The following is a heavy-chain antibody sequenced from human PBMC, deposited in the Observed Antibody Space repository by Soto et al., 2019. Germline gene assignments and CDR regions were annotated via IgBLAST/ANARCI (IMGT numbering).Heavy chain of an antibody. CDR1: GYTLTSYY. Sequence: ASVKVSCKASGYTLTSYYMHWVRQAPGQGLEWMGIINPSGGSTSYAQKFQGRVTMTRDTSTSTVYMELSSLRSEDTAVYYCARDSTTYYDFWSGYWRLGWFDPWGQGTLVTVSS. CDR3: ARDSTTYYDFWSGYWRLGWFDP. V-gene: IGHV1-46*01. CDR2: INPSGGST. D-gene: IGHD3-3*01. J-gene: IGHJ5*02.